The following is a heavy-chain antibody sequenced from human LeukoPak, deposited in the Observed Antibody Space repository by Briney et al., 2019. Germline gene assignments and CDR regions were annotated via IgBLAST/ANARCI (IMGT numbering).Heavy chain of an antibody. J-gene: IGHJ5*02. Sequence: ASVKVSCKASGGTFSSYAISWVRQAPGQGLEWMGGIIPIFGTANYAQKFQGRVTITTDESTSTAYMELSSLRSEDTAVYYCAAYYYGSGSYRWFDPWGQGTLVTVSS. CDR1: GGTFSSYA. D-gene: IGHD3-10*01. CDR3: AAYYYGSGSYRWFDP. CDR2: IIPIFGTA. V-gene: IGHV1-69*05.